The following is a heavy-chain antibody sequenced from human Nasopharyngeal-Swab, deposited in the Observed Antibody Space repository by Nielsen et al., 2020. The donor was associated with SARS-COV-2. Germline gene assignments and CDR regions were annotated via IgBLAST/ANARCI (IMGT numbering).Heavy chain of an antibody. CDR2: IYYSGST. CDR3: ARGGTRVTGVYYGMDV. V-gene: IGHV4-59*13. J-gene: IGHJ6*02. CDR1: GCSISSYY. D-gene: IGHD7-27*01. Sequence: ESLKISCTVSGCSISSYYWSWIRQPPGKGLEWIGYIYYSGSTNYNPSLKSRVTISVDTSRNQFSLKLSSVTAADTAVYYCARGGTRVTGVYYGMDVWGQGTTVTVSS.